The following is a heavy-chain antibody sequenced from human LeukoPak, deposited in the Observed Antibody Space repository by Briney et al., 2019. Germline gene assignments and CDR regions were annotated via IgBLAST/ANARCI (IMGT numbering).Heavy chain of an antibody. V-gene: IGHV5-51*01. Sequence: GDSLKISCKGSGYTFPSYWIGWVRQTPGKGLEWMGIIYPGDSDTRYSPSFQGQFTISADKSISTAYLQWSSLKASDTAMYFCARRDGYNMGAFDIWGQGTMVTVSS. J-gene: IGHJ3*02. CDR2: IYPGDSDT. CDR3: ARRDGYNMGAFDI. CDR1: GYTFPSYW. D-gene: IGHD5-24*01.